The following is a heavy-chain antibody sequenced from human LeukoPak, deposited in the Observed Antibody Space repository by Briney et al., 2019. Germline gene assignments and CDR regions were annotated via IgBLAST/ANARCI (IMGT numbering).Heavy chain of an antibody. Sequence: SETLSLTCAVYGGSFSGYYWSWIRQPPGKGLEWIGEINHSGSTNYNPSLKSRVTISVDTSKNQFSLKLSSVTAADTAVYYCARAPLIAAADSNWFDPWGQGTLVTVSS. CDR1: GGSFSGYY. V-gene: IGHV4-34*01. CDR2: INHSGST. D-gene: IGHD6-13*01. J-gene: IGHJ5*02. CDR3: ARAPLIAAADSNWFDP.